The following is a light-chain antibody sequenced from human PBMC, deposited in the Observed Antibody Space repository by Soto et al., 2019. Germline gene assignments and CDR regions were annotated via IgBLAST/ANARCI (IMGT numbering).Light chain of an antibody. CDR1: QGINSY. Sequence: DIQLTQSPSFLSASVGDRVTITCRASQGINSYFAWYQQKPGKAPKLLIYAASTLQSGVPSRFSGSRSGTEFTLTISSLQPEDLATYYCQQLITFPLTFGGGTKVEIK. CDR3: QQLITFPLT. J-gene: IGKJ4*01. V-gene: IGKV1-9*01. CDR2: AAS.